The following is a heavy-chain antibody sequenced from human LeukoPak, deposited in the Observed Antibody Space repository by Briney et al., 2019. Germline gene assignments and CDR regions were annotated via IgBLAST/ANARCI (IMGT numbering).Heavy chain of an antibody. J-gene: IGHJ4*02. V-gene: IGHV1-46*01. D-gene: IGHD6-19*01. CDR2: INPSGGST. CDR3: ARDLISGWSIDY. CDR1: GYTFTSYY. Sequence: GASVKVSCKASGYTFTSYYMHWVRQAPGQGLEWMGIINPSGGSTSYAQKFQGRVTMTRDTSTSTVYMELSSLRPEDTAVYYCARDLISGWSIDYWGQGTLVTVSS.